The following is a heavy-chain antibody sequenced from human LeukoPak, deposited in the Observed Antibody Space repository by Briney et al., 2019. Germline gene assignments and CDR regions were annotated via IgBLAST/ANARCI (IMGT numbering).Heavy chain of an antibody. CDR3: AGSSGWADY. V-gene: IGHV4-34*08. Sequence: GSLRLSCAASGFTFSSYAMSWVRQAPGKGLEWIGEINHSGSTNYNPSLKSRVTISVDTSKNQFSLKLSSVTAADTAVYYCAGSSGWADYWGQGTLVTVSS. D-gene: IGHD6-19*01. J-gene: IGHJ4*02. CDR2: INHSGST. CDR1: GFTFSSYA.